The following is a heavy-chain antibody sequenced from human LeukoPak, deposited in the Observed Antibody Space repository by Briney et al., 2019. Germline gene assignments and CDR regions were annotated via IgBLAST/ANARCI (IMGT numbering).Heavy chain of an antibody. D-gene: IGHD3-10*01. J-gene: IGHJ4*02. V-gene: IGHV3-11*04. CDR1: GFTLSDYY. Sequence: GSLRPSCAASGFTLSDYYMSWIRQAPGKGLEGVLYISSSGSTIYYADSVKGRFTISRDNAKNSLYLQMNSLRDEDTAVYYCARETNGMVRGVMSYFDYWGQGTLVTVSS. CDR2: ISSSGSTI. CDR3: ARETNGMVRGVMSYFDY.